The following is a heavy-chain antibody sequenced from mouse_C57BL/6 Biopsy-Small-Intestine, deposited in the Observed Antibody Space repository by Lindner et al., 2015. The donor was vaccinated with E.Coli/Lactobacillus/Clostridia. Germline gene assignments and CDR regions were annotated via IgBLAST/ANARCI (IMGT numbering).Heavy chain of an antibody. CDR2: ISTYNGNT. V-gene: IGHV1-76*01. Sequence: SVKVSCKASGYRFTSYGINWVRQAPGQGLEWMAWISTYNGNTNYAPNLQGRVTLTTEKSTSTVYMELTGLRSDDTAVYFCARDRSYSSGWYAGLDQWGQGTLVIVS. CDR1: GYRFTSYG. D-gene: IGHD2-12*01. CDR3: ARDRSYSSGWYAGLDQ. J-gene: IGHJ3*02.